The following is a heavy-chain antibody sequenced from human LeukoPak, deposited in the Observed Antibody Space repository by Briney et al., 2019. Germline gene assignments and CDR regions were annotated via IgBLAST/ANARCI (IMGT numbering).Heavy chain of an antibody. V-gene: IGHV1-24*01. Sequence: ASVKVSCKVSGYTLTELSMHWVRQAPGKGLEWMGGFDPEDGETIYAQKFQGRVTMTEDTSTDTAYMELSSLRSEDTAVYYCATWEGFWSGRQRVDAFDIWGQGTMVTVSS. CDR3: ATWEGFWSGRQRVDAFDI. CDR1: GYTLTELS. CDR2: FDPEDGET. D-gene: IGHD3-3*01. J-gene: IGHJ3*02.